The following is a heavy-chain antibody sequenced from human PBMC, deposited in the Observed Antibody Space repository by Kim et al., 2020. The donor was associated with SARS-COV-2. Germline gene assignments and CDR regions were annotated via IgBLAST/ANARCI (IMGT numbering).Heavy chain of an antibody. Sequence: SETLSLTCTVSGGSISSYYWSWIRQPPGKGLEWIGYIYYSGSTNYNPSLKSRVTISVDTSKNQFSLKLSSVTAADTAGYYCARGQRITIFGVVREMDVGG. CDR2: IYYSGST. J-gene: IGHJ6*01. CDR3: ARGQRITIFGVVREMDV. V-gene: IGHV4-59*13. D-gene: IGHD3-3*01. CDR1: GGSISSYY.